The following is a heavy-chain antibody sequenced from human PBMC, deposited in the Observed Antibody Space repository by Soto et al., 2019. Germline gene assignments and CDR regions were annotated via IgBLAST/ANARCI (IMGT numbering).Heavy chain of an antibody. J-gene: IGHJ4*02. CDR2: ISYDGSNK. Sequence: PVGSLRLSCAASGFTFSSYAMHWVRQAPGKGLEWVAVISYDGSNKYYADSVKGRFTISRDNSKNTLYLQMNSLRAEDTAVYYCARDRERFLEWLFAYRGQGTLVTVSS. CDR1: GFTFSSYA. V-gene: IGHV3-30-3*01. CDR3: ARDRERFLEWLFAY. D-gene: IGHD3-3*01.